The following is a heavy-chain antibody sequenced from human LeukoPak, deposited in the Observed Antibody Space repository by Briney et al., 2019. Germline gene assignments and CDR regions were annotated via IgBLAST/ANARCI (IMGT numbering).Heavy chain of an antibody. D-gene: IGHD6-13*01. J-gene: IGHJ6*03. CDR2: IYTSGST. V-gene: IGHV4-4*07. Sequence: SETLSLTCTVSGGSISTYYWSWIRQPAGKGLEWIGHIYTSGSTKYNPSLKSRVTMSVDTSKNQFSLKLSSVTVADTAVYYCAREGVSSWSYYHYYMDVWGKGTTVTVSS. CDR3: AREGVSSWSYYHYYMDV. CDR1: GGSISTYY.